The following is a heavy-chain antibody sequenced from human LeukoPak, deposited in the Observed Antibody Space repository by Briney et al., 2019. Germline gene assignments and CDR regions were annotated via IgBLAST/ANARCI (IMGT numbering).Heavy chain of an antibody. Sequence: GGSLRLSCAASGFTFNIYAMSWVRQAPGKGLAWVSGLNEDGGYTYYADSVKGRFTISRDNSKNTLFLQMNSLRADDTAVYYCAGATKWLAHDFWGQGTLVTVSS. CDR1: GFTFNIYA. CDR2: LNEDGGYT. CDR3: AGATKWLAHDF. V-gene: IGHV3-23*01. J-gene: IGHJ4*02. D-gene: IGHD6-19*01.